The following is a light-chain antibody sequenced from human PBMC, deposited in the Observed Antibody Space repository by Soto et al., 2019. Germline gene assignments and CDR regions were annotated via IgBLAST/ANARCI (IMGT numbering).Light chain of an antibody. Sequence: EVVMTQSPATLSVSPGERVTLSCRASQSVYTNLAWYQQKPGQAPRLLIYGASTTATGFSARFSGSGSGTEFTLTISSLQSEDSAVYYGQQYNYWPPYTFGQGTKLEIK. V-gene: IGKV3-15*01. CDR2: GAS. CDR3: QQYNYWPPYT. J-gene: IGKJ2*01. CDR1: QSVYTN.